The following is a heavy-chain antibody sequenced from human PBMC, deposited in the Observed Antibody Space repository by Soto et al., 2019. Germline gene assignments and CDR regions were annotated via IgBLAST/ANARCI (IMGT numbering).Heavy chain of an antibody. Sequence: GGSLRLSCAASGFTFSSYSMNWVRQAPGKGLEWVSSISSSSYIYYADSVKGRFTISRDNAKNSLYLQMNSLRAEDTAVYYCARDLGNALGAFDIWGQGTMVTVSS. CDR2: ISSSSYI. D-gene: IGHD3-16*01. J-gene: IGHJ3*02. V-gene: IGHV3-21*01. CDR1: GFTFSSYS. CDR3: ARDLGNALGAFDI.